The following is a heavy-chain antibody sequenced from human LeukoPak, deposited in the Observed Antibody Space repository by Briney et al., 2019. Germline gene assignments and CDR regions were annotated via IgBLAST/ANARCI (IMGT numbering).Heavy chain of an antibody. J-gene: IGHJ4*02. CDR2: IWYDGSNK. CDR1: GFTFSSRG. CDR3: TSFEY. V-gene: IGHV3-33*01. Sequence: PGGSLRLSCVASGFTFSSRGMHWVRQAPGKGLEWVAVIWYDGSNKYYADSVKGRFTISRDNSKNTLYLVMSSLRAEDTAVYYCTSFEYWGQGTLVTVSS.